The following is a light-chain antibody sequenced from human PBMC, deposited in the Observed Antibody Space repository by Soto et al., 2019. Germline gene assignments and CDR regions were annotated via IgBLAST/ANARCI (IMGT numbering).Light chain of an antibody. V-gene: IGKV3-20*01. CDR1: QSVSSSY. J-gene: IGKJ1*01. CDR2: GAS. CDR3: QHYDSLPIT. Sequence: EIVLTQSPGTLSLSPGERATRSCRASQSVSSSYLAWYQQKPGQPPRLLIYGASSRATGIPDRFSGSGSGTDFTLTISRLEPEDFAVFYCQHYDSLPITFGQGTKVDI.